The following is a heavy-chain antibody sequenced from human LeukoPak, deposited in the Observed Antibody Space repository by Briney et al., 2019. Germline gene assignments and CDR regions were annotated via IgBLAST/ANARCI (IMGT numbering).Heavy chain of an antibody. Sequence: GWMNPNSGNTGYAQKFQGRVTMTRNTSISTAYMELSSLRSEDTAVYYCARGAPYGDYVWFDPWGQGTLVTVSS. D-gene: IGHD4-17*01. CDR2: MNPNSGNT. V-gene: IGHV1-8*01. CDR3: ARGAPYGDYVWFDP. J-gene: IGHJ5*02.